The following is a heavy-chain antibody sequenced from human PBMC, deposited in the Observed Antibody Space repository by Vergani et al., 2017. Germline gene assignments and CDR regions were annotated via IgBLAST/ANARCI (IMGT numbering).Heavy chain of an antibody. J-gene: IGHJ4*02. V-gene: IGHV3-33*01. Sequence: QVQLVESGGGVVQPGRSLRLSCAASGFTFSSYGMHWVRQAPGKGLEWVAVIWYDGSNKYYADSVKGRFTISRDNSKNTLYLQMNSLRAEETAVYYCARDLMGATGLGYWGQGTLVTVSS. CDR2: IWYDGSNK. D-gene: IGHD1-26*01. CDR3: ARDLMGATGLGY. CDR1: GFTFSSYG.